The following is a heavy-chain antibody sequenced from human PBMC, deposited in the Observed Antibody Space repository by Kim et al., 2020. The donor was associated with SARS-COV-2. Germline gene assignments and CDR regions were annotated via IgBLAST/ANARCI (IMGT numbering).Heavy chain of an antibody. CDR2: IYYSGST. V-gene: IGHV4-39*01. D-gene: IGHD4-17*01. CDR1: GGSISSSSYY. J-gene: IGHJ4*02. CDR3: ARQVTTVVTYFDY. Sequence: SETLSLTCTVSGGSISSSSYYWGWIRQPPGKGLEWIGSIYYSGSTYYNPSLKSRVTISVDTSKNQFSLKLSSVTAADTAVYYCARQVTTVVTYFDYLGQ.